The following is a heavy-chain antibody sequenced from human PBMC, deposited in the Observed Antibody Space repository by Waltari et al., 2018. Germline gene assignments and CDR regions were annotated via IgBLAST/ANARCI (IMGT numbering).Heavy chain of an antibody. D-gene: IGHD5-12*01. CDR1: GGPFMSVG. Sequence: QVQLVQSGPEVKQPGSSVKVSCKSSGGPFMSVGLHWLRQAPGQGLEWMGKIIPMPGITDYEQKFQGRLRITADRSTTTGYMELRSLGTEDTAIYYCARRVSTKGAFEVWGRGTLVTVSP. V-gene: IGHV1-69*02. CDR3: ARRVSTKGAFEV. J-gene: IGHJ3*01. CDR2: IIPMPGIT.